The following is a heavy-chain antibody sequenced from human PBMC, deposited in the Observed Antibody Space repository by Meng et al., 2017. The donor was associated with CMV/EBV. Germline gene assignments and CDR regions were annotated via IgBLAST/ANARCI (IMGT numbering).Heavy chain of an antibody. CDR2: ISAYNGNT. D-gene: IGHD6-13*01. Sequence: ASVKVSCKASGYTFTSYGISWVRRAPGQGLEWMGWISAYNGNTNYAQKLQGRVTMTTDTSTSTAYMELRSLRSDDTAVYYCAQTIAAAGTSWFDPWGQGTLVTVSS. J-gene: IGHJ5*02. CDR1: GYTFTSYG. CDR3: AQTIAAAGTSWFDP. V-gene: IGHV1-18*01.